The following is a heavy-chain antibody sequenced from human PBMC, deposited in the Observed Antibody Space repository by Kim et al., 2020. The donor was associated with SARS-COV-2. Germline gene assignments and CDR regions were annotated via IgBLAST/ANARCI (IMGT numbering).Heavy chain of an antibody. V-gene: IGHV3-33*01. D-gene: IGHD3-22*01. CDR3: AREGYYDNHGYFQH. CDR1: GFTFSSYG. CDR2: IWYDGSNK. Sequence: GGSLRLSCAASGFTFSSYGMHWVRQAPGKGLEWVAVIWYDGSNKYYADSVKGRFTISRDNSKNTLYLQMNSLRAEDTAVYYCAREGYYDNHGYFQHWGQGTLVTVSS. J-gene: IGHJ1*01.